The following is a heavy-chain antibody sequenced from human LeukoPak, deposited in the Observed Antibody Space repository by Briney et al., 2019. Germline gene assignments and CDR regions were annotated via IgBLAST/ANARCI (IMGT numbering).Heavy chain of an antibody. CDR3: ARIDRDGYPTADY. CDR1: GFTFSSYW. V-gene: IGHV3-74*01. D-gene: IGHD5-24*01. CDR2: INSDGSST. J-gene: IGHJ4*02. Sequence: GGSLRLSCAASGFTFSSYWMHWVRQAPGKGLVWVSRINSDGSSTSYADSVKGRFTISRDNAKNTLYLQMNSLRAEDTAVYYCARIDRDGYPTADYWGQGTLVTVSS.